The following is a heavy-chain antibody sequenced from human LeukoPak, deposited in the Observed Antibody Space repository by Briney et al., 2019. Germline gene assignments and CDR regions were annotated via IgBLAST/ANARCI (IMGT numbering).Heavy chain of an antibody. V-gene: IGHV3-53*04. D-gene: IGHD3-22*01. Sequence: PGGSLRLSCAASGFTFSNVWMSWVRQAPGKGLEWVSAIYSGGATYYTDSVKGRFTMSRHTSKNTLDLQMNSLRVEDTAVYYCARWKMEGIVVDVFDIWGQGTRVTVSS. J-gene: IGHJ3*02. CDR3: ARWKMEGIVVDVFDI. CDR2: IYSGGAT. CDR1: GFTFSNVW.